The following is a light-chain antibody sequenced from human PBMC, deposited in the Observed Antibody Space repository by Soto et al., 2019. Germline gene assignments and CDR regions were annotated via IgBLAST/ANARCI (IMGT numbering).Light chain of an antibody. Sequence: QSALTQPASVSGSPGQSITISCTGSSSDIGAYNFVSWYQQHPGKAPKLMMFDVDNRPSGVSDRFSGSKSGNTASLTISGLQAEDEADYYCSSYTISSTLVFGTGTKVTVL. CDR3: SSYTISSTLV. CDR1: SSDIGAYNF. V-gene: IGLV2-14*01. J-gene: IGLJ1*01. CDR2: DVD.